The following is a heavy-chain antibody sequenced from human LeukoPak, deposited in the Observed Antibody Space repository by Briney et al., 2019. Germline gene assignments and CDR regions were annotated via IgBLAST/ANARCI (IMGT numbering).Heavy chain of an antibody. D-gene: IGHD3-10*01. CDR2: IYYSGYT. J-gene: IGHJ4*02. CDR1: GGSISSNW. CDR3: AKHLGSSYNRGLDY. Sequence: SETLSLTCTVSGGSISSNWWSWVRQPPGKGLEWIGTIYYSGYTYYNPSLKSRVTISVDTSKNQFSLKLSSVTAADTAVYCAKHLGSSYNRGLDYWGQGTLVTVSS. V-gene: IGHV4-39*01.